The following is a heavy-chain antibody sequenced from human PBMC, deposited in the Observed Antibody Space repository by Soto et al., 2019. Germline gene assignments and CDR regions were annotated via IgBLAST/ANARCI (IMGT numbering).Heavy chain of an antibody. CDR3: ARGRKRYFQH. Sequence: SETLSLTCTVSGYSISSGYYWGWIRQPPGKGLEWVGSIYHSGIIYYNPSLKSRVTISVDTSKNQFSLKLSSVTAADTAVYYCARGRKRYFQHWGQGTLVTVSS. J-gene: IGHJ1*01. CDR2: IYHSGII. CDR1: GYSISSGYY. V-gene: IGHV4-38-2*02.